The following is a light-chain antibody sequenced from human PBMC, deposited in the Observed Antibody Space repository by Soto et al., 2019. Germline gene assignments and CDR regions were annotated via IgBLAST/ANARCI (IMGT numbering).Light chain of an antibody. J-gene: IGKJ3*01. CDR3: MQGTYWPRT. CDR2: KVS. Sequence: DVVMTQSPLSLPVPLGQPASISCTSSQSRVYTDGNTYLNWFQQRPGQSPRRLIYKVSSRDSGVPDRFSGSGSGRAFTLLISMVEAEDLAIYYCMQGTYWPRTFGPGTRVDI. V-gene: IGKV2-30*01. CDR1: QSRVYTDGNTY.